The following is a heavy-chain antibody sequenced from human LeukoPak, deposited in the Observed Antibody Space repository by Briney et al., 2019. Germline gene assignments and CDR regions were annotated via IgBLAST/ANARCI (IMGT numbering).Heavy chain of an antibody. D-gene: IGHD6-19*01. CDR1: GFTFRSYW. V-gene: IGHV3-74*03. J-gene: IGHJ4*02. CDR3: ASGVAGSIDY. Sequence: GGSLRLSCAASGFTFRSYWMHWVRQAPGKGLEWVSRINSDETGTTYADSVKGRFTISRDNAKNTLSLQMNSLRAEDTAVYYCASGVAGSIDYWGQGTLVTVSS. CDR2: INSDETGT.